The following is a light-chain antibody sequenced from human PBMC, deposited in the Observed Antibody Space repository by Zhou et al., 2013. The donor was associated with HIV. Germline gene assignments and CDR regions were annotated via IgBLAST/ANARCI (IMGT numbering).Light chain of an antibody. Sequence: EIVMTQSPSTLSVSPGERVTLSCRASQSVFSNLAWYQQKPGQAPSLLIYDTSTRATGIPARFSGSGSGREFTLTISSLQSEDVATYYCQKYSSAPFTFGPGTKVDIK. CDR3: QKYSSAPFT. CDR2: DTS. CDR1: QSVFSN. J-gene: IGKJ3*01. V-gene: IGKV3-15*01.